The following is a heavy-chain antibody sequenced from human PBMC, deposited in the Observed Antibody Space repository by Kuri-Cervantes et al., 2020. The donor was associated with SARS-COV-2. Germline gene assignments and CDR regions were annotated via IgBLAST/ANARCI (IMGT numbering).Heavy chain of an antibody. CDR1: GGSISSSS. J-gene: IGHJ6*03. V-gene: IGHV3-21*01. CDR2: ISSSSSYI. D-gene: IGHD1-26*01. CDR3: ARASAGSSWGYYYYMDV. Sequence: GGSLRLSCTVSGGSISSSSYYWGWIRQPPGKGLEWVSSISSSSSYIYYADSVKGRFTISRDNAGNSLFLQMNSLRSEDTAVYYCARASAGSSWGYYYYMDVWGIGTTVTVSS.